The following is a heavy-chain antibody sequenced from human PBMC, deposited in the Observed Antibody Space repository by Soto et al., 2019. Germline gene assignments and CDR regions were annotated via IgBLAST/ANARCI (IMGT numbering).Heavy chain of an antibody. J-gene: IGHJ3*02. D-gene: IGHD6-19*01. CDR2: ISSSGSTI. CDR3: AREKSSGWHGDAFDI. CDR1: GFSFSCYE. V-gene: IGHV3-48*03. Sequence: PGGSLRLSCAASGFSFSCYEMNWVRQAPGKGLEWVSYISSSGSTIYYADSVKGRFTISRDNAKNSLYLQMNSLRAEDTAVYYCAREKSSGWHGDAFDIWGQGTMVTVSS.